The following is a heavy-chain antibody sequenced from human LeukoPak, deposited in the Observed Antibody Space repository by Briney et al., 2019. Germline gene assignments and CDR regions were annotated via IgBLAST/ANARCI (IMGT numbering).Heavy chain of an antibody. Sequence: SETLSLTCTVSGGSISSYYWSWIRQPPGKGLDWIGYIYYSGSTNYNPSLKSRVTISVDTSKNQFSLKLSSVTAADTAVYYCARGEWQQLVGTTWGQGTLVTVSS. CDR2: IYYSGST. V-gene: IGHV4-59*01. CDR1: GGSISSYY. J-gene: IGHJ5*02. D-gene: IGHD6-13*01. CDR3: ARGEWQQLVGTT.